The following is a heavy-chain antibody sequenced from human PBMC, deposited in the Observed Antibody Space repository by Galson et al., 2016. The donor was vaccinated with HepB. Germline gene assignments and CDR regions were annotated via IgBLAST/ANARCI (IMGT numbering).Heavy chain of an antibody. D-gene: IGHD2-21*01. CDR3: ARVGIWGVPDY. Sequence: SVKVSCKASGYTFSDYYIHWIRQAPGQGLEWMGWMNPNNGVTHYVEKFQGRVTMTRDTSITTAHMELKRLKYDDAAVYYCARVGIWGVPDYWGQGSLVTVSS. CDR2: MNPNNGVT. J-gene: IGHJ4*02. V-gene: IGHV1-2*02. CDR1: GYTFSDYY.